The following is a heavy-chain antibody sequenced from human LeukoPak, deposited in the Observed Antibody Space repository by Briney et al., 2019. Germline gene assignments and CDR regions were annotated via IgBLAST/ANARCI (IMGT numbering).Heavy chain of an antibody. D-gene: IGHD6-13*01. CDR1: GGTFSSYA. CDR3: ARVSRTPTEKKKQQLVSYWFDP. Sequence: ASVNVSCKASGGTFSSYAISWVRQAPGQGLEWMGGIIPIFGTANYAQKFQGRVTITTDESTSTAYMELRSLRSDDTAVYYCARVSRTPTEKKKQQLVSYWFDPWGQGTLVTVSS. CDR2: IIPIFGTA. V-gene: IGHV1-69*05. J-gene: IGHJ5*02.